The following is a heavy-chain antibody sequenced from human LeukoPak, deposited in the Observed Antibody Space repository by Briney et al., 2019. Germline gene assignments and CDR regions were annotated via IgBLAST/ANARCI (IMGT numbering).Heavy chain of an antibody. D-gene: IGHD2-2*01. V-gene: IGHV4-34*01. J-gene: IGHJ4*02. CDR3: ARESGYCSSTSCYFLGVDY. Sequence: SETLSLTCAAYGGSFSGYYWSWIRQPPGKGLEWIGEINHSGSTNYNPSLKSRVAISVDTSKNQFSLKLSSVTAADTAVYYCARESGYCSSTSCYFLGVDYWGQGTLVTVSS. CDR2: INHSGST. CDR1: GGSFSGYY.